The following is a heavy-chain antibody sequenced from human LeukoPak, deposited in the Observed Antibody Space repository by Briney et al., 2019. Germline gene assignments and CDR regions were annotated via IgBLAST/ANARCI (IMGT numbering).Heavy chain of an antibody. V-gene: IGHV4-38-2*02. CDR2: VYHSGST. J-gene: IGHJ3*02. CDR3: ARDHTLLAFDI. D-gene: IGHD3-3*02. CDR1: GYSISSGYY. Sequence: SETLSLTCTVSGYSISSGYYWGWIRQPPGKGLEWIGSVYHSGSTYYNPSLKSRVTISVDTSKNQFSLKLSSVTAADTAVYYCARDHTLLAFDIWGQGTMVTVSS.